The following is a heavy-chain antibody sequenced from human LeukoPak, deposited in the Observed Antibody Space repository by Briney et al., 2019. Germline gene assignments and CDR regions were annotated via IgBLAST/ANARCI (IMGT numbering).Heavy chain of an antibody. CDR3: ARAFDPFHEAGNWFDP. CDR1: GYTFTSYY. J-gene: IGHJ5*01. CDR2: INPSGGST. V-gene: IGHV1-46*01. D-gene: IGHD3-9*01. Sequence: ASVKVSCKASGYTFTSYYMHWVRQAPGQGLEWMGIINPSGGSTSYAQKFQGRVTMTRDTSTSTVYMELSSLRSEDTAVYYCARAFDPFHEAGNWFDPWGKGTTVTVSS.